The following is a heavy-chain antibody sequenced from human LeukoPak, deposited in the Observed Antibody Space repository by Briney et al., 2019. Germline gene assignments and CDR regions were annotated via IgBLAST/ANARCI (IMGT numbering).Heavy chain of an antibody. CDR1: GFTFSSYS. CDR3: ARDGYCSGGSCYSSRTRTDI. J-gene: IGHJ3*02. CDR2: ISSSSSTI. Sequence: GGSLRLSCAASGFTFSSYSMNWVRRAPGKGLEWVSYISSSSSTIYYADSVKGRFTISRDNAKNSLYLQMNSLRDEDTAVYYCARDGYCSGGSCYSSRTRTDIWGQGTMVTVSS. D-gene: IGHD2-15*01. V-gene: IGHV3-48*02.